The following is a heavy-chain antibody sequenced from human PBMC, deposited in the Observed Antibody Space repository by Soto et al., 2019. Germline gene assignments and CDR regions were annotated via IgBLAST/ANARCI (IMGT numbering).Heavy chain of an antibody. CDR2: ISYSGTT. J-gene: IGHJ4*02. CDR1: GDSISSSNNY. Sequence: SETLSLTCTVSGDSISSSNNYWSWIRQPPGEGLEWIGFISYSGTTSYSPSLKSRLAISLDTSKNQFSLSLSSVTAADTAVYYCARGPSGDKVHYWGQGALVTVSS. V-gene: IGHV4-30-4*01. D-gene: IGHD7-27*01. CDR3: ARGPSGDKVHY.